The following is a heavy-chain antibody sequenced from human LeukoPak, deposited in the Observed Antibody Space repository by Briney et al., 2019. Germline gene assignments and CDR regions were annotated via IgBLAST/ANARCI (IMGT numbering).Heavy chain of an antibody. D-gene: IGHD3-22*01. CDR2: ISWNSGSI. CDR3: AKSPYYDSSEHHWYFDL. V-gene: IGHV3-9*01. Sequence: GRSLRLSCAASGFTFDDYAMHWVRQAPGKGLEWVSGISWNSGSIGYADSVKGRFTISRDNAKNSLYLQMNSLRAEDTALYYCAKSPYYDSSEHHWYFDLWGRGTLVTVSS. CDR1: GFTFDDYA. J-gene: IGHJ2*01.